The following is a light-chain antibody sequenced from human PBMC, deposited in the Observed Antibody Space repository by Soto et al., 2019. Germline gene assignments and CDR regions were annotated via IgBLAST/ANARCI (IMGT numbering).Light chain of an antibody. CDR3: CSHAGRYTDV. Sequence: SALTHPRPVSASPGQSITISCTGTSRYVGGYNYVSWYQQHPGKAPKLMIYDVTKRPSGVPVRFSGSKSGNTASLTISGLQAEDEGDYYCCSHAGRYTDVFGTGTKVTVL. CDR1: SRYVGGYNY. CDR2: DVT. V-gene: IGLV2-11*01. J-gene: IGLJ1*01.